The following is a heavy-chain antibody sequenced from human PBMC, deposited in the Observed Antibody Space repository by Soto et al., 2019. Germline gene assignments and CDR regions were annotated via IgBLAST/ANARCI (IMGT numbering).Heavy chain of an antibody. Sequence: QVQLQQWGAGLLKPSETLSLTCAVYGGSFSGYYWSWIRQPPGKGLEWIGEINHRGSTNYNPSLKSRVTISVDTSKNQFSLKLSSVTAADTAVYYCARLSGAPLGLNWGQGTLVTVSS. D-gene: IGHD1-26*01. CDR2: INHRGST. CDR1: GGSFSGYY. J-gene: IGHJ4*02. CDR3: ARLSGAPLGLN. V-gene: IGHV4-34*01.